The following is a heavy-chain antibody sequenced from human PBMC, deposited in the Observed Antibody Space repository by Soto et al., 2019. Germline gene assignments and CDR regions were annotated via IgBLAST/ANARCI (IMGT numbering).Heavy chain of an antibody. CDR1: GGTFSSYA. CDR2: IIPIFGTA. J-gene: IGHJ3*02. Sequence: QVQLVQSGAEVKKPGSSVKVSCKASGGTFSSYAISWVRQAPGQGLEWMGGIIPIFGTANYAQKFQGRVTITADESTSTAYMELSSLRSEDTAVYYCARDLGYSSGSRDDAFDIWGKGTMVTVSS. D-gene: IGHD6-19*01. V-gene: IGHV1-69*01. CDR3: ARDLGYSSGSRDDAFDI.